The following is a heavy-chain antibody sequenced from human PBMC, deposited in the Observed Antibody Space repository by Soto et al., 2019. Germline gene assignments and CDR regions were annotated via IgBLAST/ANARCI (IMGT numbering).Heavy chain of an antibody. CDR2: IKQDGSEK. D-gene: IGHD3-22*01. J-gene: IGHJ3*02. V-gene: IGHV3-7*05. CDR1: GFTFSSYW. Sequence: PGGSLRLSCAASGFTFSSYWMSWVRQAPGKGLEWVANIKQDGSEKYYVDSVKGRFTISRDNAKNSLYLQMNSLRAEDTAVYYCARSRDYYEPFAAFDIWGQGTMVTVSS. CDR3: ARSRDYYEPFAAFDI.